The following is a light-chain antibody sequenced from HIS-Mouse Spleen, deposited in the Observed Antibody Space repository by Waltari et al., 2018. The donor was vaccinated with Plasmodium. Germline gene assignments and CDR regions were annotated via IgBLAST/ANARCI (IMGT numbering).Light chain of an antibody. CDR3: YSTDSSGNHRV. CDR2: EDS. V-gene: IGLV3-10*01. CDR1: ALPQKY. J-gene: IGLJ3*02. Sequence: SYELTQPPSVSVSPGQTARITCSGDALPQKYAYWYQQKSGQAPVLVIDEDSKRPSGIPGRFSGASSGRMATLIISGAQVEDEADYYCYSTDSSGNHRVVGGGTKLTVL.